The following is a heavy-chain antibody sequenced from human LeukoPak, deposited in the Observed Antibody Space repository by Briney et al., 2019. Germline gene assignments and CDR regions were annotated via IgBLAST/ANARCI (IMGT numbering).Heavy chain of an antibody. CDR2: ISGSGGST. D-gene: IGHD1-26*01. CDR3: AKDRVGATRVNWFDP. V-gene: IGHV3-23*01. J-gene: IGHJ5*02. CDR1: GFTFSSYA. Sequence: TGGSLSLSCAASGFTFSSYAMSWVRQAPGKGLEWVSAISGSGGSTYYADSVKGRFTISRDNSKNTLYLQMNSLRAEDTAVYYCAKDRVGATRVNWFDPWGQGTLVTVSS.